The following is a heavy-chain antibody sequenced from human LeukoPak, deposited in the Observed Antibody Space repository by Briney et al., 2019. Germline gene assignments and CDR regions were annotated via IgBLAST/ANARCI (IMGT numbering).Heavy chain of an antibody. Sequence: PGGSLRLSCTASGFTLSSYAMSWVRQAPGKGLEWVSTISGSGGSTYYADSVKGRFTISRDNSKNTLYLQMNSLRAEDTAVYYCAKGFYYDSSGYYYKTPFDYWGQGTLVTVSS. D-gene: IGHD3-22*01. CDR3: AKGFYYDSSGYYYKTPFDY. V-gene: IGHV3-23*01. J-gene: IGHJ4*02. CDR1: GFTLSSYA. CDR2: ISGSGGST.